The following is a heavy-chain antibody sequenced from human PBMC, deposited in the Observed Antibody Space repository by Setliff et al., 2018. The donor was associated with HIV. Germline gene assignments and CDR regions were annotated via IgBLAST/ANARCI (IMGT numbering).Heavy chain of an antibody. CDR2: MNPNSGVS. V-gene: IGHV1-8*01. J-gene: IGHJ4*02. CDR1: ATFTNVD. CDR3: AREEDSGYDLDY. Sequence: ASVKVSCKASATFTNVDIHWLRRATGQGLEWMGWMNPNSGVSGYGQKFQGRVTMTRDTSISTAYMELSSLTSEDTAVYYCAREEDSGYDLDYWGQGTLVTVSS. D-gene: IGHD5-12*01.